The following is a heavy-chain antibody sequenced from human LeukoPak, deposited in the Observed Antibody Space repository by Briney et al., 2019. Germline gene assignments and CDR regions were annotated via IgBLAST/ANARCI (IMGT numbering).Heavy chain of an antibody. V-gene: IGHV1-18*01. D-gene: IGHD4-17*01. CDR3: AREYGDTNYYYYGMDV. CDR2: IIAYNGNT. J-gene: IGHJ6*02. CDR1: GYTFTSYG. Sequence: ASVNVSCKASGYTFTSYGISWVRQAPGQGLEWMGWIIAYNGNTNYAQKLQGRVTMTTDTSTSTAYMELRSLRSDDTAVYYCAREYGDTNYYYYGMDVWGQGTTVTVSS.